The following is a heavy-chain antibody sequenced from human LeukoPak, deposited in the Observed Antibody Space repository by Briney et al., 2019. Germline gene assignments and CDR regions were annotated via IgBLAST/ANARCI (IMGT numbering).Heavy chain of an antibody. CDR3: ASTCSGGSCYSGDN. CDR1: GFTFSSYW. Sequence: GGSLRLSCAASGFTFSSYWMSWVRQAPGKGLEWVANIKQDGSEKYYVDSVKGRFTISRDSAKNSLYLQMNSLRAEDTAVYYCASTCSGGSCYSGDNWGQGTLVTVSS. J-gene: IGHJ4*02. V-gene: IGHV3-7*01. CDR2: IKQDGSEK. D-gene: IGHD2-15*01.